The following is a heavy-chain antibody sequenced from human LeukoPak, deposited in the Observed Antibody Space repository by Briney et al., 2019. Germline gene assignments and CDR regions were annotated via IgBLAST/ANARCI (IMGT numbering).Heavy chain of an antibody. CDR3: ARDAPHQRFDY. V-gene: IGHV1-2*02. CDR2: IDLNTGDT. J-gene: IGHJ4*02. Sequence: ASVKVSCKASGYTFIDYWIHWVRQAPGQGLEWMGRIDLNTGDTTSAQKFQGRVTMTRDTSISTLYLDLSGLGSDNTAVYYCARDAPHQRFDYWGQGTLVTVSS. CDR1: GYTFIDYW.